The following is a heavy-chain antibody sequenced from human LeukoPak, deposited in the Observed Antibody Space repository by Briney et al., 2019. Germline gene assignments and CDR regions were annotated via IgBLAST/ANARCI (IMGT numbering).Heavy chain of an antibody. V-gene: IGHV3-48*04. CDR2: ISSSSSTI. J-gene: IGHJ6*02. Sequence: GGFLRLSCAASGFTFSSYSMNWVRQAPGKGLEWVSYISSSSSTIYYADSVKGRFTISRDNAKNSLHLQMNSLRAEDTAVYYCARGGYSSGWYGNYYGMDVWGQGTTVTVSS. CDR3: ARGGYSSGWYGNYYGMDV. D-gene: IGHD6-19*01. CDR1: GFTFSSYS.